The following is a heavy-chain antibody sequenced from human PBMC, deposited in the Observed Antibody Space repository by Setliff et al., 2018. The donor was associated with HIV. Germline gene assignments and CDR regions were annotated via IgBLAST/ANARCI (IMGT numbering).Heavy chain of an antibody. Sequence: ASVKVSCKASGYTFTSYAMNWVRQAPGQGLEWMGWINTNTGNPTYAQGFTGRFVFSLDTSVSTAFLQISSLRAEDTAVYFCAREKTLGALDIWGQGTMVTVPS. CDR2: INTNTGNP. V-gene: IGHV7-4-1*02. CDR3: AREKTLGALDI. J-gene: IGHJ3*02. CDR1: GYTFTSYA.